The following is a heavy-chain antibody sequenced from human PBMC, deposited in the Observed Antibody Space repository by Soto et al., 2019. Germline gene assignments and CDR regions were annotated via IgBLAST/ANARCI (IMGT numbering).Heavy chain of an antibody. Sequence: GGSLRLSCAASGFTFSSYSMNWVRQAPGKGLEWVSYISSSSSTIYYADSVKGRFTISRDNAKNSLYLQMNRLRAEDTAVYYCVKWYSGYDSVDYWGQGTLVTVSS. D-gene: IGHD5-12*01. CDR2: ISSSSSTI. V-gene: IGHV3-48*01. CDR3: VKWYSGYDSVDY. CDR1: GFTFSSYS. J-gene: IGHJ4*02.